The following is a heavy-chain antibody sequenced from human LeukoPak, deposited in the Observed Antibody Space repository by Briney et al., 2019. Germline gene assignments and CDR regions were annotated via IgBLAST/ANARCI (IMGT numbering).Heavy chain of an antibody. CDR3: AKTPYSSSWYYFQH. J-gene: IGHJ1*01. CDR2: ISGSGGST. V-gene: IGHV3-23*01. Sequence: GGSLRLSCAASGFTFSSYAMSGVRQAPGKGLEWVSAISGSGGSTYYADSVKGRFTISRDNSKNTLYLQMNSLRAEDTAVYYCAKTPYSSSWYYFQHWGQGTLVTVSS. CDR1: GFTFSSYA. D-gene: IGHD6-13*01.